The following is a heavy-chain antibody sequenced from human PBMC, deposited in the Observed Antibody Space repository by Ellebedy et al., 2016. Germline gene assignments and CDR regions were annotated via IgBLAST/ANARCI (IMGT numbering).Heavy chain of an antibody. V-gene: IGHV1-18*01. Sequence: ASVKVSXKASSYTFTSYGISWVRQAPGQGLEWMGWINAGNGNTKYSQKFQGRVTITRDTSASTAYMELRSLRSDDTAVYYCARGSVVVTAMVDYWGQGTLVTVSS. CDR1: SYTFTSYG. CDR2: INAGNGNT. CDR3: ARGSVVVTAMVDY. D-gene: IGHD2-21*02. J-gene: IGHJ4*02.